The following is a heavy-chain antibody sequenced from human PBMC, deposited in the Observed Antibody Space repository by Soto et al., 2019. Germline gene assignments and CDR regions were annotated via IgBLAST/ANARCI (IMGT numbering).Heavy chain of an antibody. CDR2: ISGSGGST. V-gene: IGHV3-23*01. CDR3: AKGPAPYYYGSEIYYFDY. D-gene: IGHD3-10*01. Sequence: PGGSLRLSCAASGFTFSSYAMSWVRQAPGEGLEWISAISGSGGSTYYADSVKGRFTISRDNSKNMLYLQMNSLRAEDTAVYYCAKGPAPYYYGSEIYYFDYWGQGTLVTVSS. CDR1: GFTFSSYA. J-gene: IGHJ4*02.